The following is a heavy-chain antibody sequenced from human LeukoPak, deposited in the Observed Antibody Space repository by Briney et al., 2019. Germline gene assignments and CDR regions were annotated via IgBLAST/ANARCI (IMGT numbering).Heavy chain of an antibody. D-gene: IGHD4-17*01. CDR2: IYTSGST. J-gene: IGHJ4*02. CDR3: ARDALSYTGTDY. V-gene: IGHV4-61*02. Sequence: SETLSLTCTVSGGSISSSSYYWSWIRQPAGKGLEWIGRIYTSGSTNYNPSLKSRVTISVDTSKNQFSLKLSSVTAADTAVYYCARDALSYTGTDYWGQGTLVTVSS. CDR1: GGSISSSSYY.